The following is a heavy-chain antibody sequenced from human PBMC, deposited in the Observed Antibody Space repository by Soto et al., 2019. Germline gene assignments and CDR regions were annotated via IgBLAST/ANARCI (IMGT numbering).Heavy chain of an antibody. V-gene: IGHV3-73*02. D-gene: IGHD2-15*01. CDR2: IRSKANSYAT. J-gene: IGHJ4*02. CDR3: TSHSPEDMIRK. Sequence: EVQLVESGGGLVQPGGSLKLSCAASGVTFSGSVIHWVRQASGKGLEWVGRIRSKANSYATAYAASVKGRFTISRDDSNNTAYLQMNSLKTEDTAVYYCTSHSPEDMIRKWGQGTLVTVSS. CDR1: GVTFSGSV.